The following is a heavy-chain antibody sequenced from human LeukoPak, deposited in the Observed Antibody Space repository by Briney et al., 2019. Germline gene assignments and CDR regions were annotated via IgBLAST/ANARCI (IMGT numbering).Heavy chain of an antibody. D-gene: IGHD3-10*01. CDR2: ISSSSSTI. CDR1: GFTFSSYS. J-gene: IGHJ4*02. V-gene: IGHV3-48*02. CDR3: ARGLWFGESRLDY. Sequence: GGSLRLSCAASGFTFSSYSVTWVRQAPGRGLEWVSYISSSSSTIYYADSVKGRFTISRDNAKNSLYLQISSLRDEDTAVYYCARGLWFGESRLDYWGQGTLVTVSS.